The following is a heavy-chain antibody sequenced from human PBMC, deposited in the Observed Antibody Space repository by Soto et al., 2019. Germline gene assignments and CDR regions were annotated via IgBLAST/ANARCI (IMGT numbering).Heavy chain of an antibody. V-gene: IGHV4-31*03. Sequence: NPSETLSLTCTVSGGSISSGGYYWSWIRQHPGKGLEWIGYIYYSGSTYYNPSLKSRVTISVDTSKNQFSLKLSSVTAADTAVYYCARARATRYYFDYWGQGTLVTVSS. D-gene: IGHD2-15*01. J-gene: IGHJ4*02. CDR2: IYYSGST. CDR3: ARARATRYYFDY. CDR1: GGSISSGGYY.